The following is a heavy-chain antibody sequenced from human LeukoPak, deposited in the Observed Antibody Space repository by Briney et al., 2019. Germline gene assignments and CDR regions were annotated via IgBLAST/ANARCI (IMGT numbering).Heavy chain of an antibody. Sequence: SETLSLTCTVSGGSISRYYWSCIRQPPGKGLEWIGYIYYSGSTNYNPSLKSRVTISVDTSKNQFSLKLNSVTAADTAVYYCARGATGIDYWGQGTLVTVSS. V-gene: IGHV4-59*01. D-gene: IGHD1-1*01. CDR3: ARGATGIDY. CDR2: IYYSGST. J-gene: IGHJ4*02. CDR1: GGSISRYY.